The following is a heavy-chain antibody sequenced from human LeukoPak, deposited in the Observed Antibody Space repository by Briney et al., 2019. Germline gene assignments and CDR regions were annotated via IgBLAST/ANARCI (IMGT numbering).Heavy chain of an antibody. V-gene: IGHV4-39*07. CDR2: VHHTGRA. Sequence: SETLSLTCAVSGDSISGSNYHWGWIRQPPGKGLEWLGTVHHTGRAFYNPSLRGRTTVSVDTSKNEFSLKLTSVTAADTAVYYCAREPDAWGQGILVIVSS. CDR1: GDSISGSNYH. J-gene: IGHJ5*02. CDR3: AREPDA.